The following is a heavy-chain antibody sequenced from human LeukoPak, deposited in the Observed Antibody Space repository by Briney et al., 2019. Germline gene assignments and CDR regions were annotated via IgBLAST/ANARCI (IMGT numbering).Heavy chain of an antibody. Sequence: SETLSLTCTVSGGSISSYYWSWIRQPPGKGLEWIGYIYYSGSTNYNPSLKSRVTISVDTSKNQFSLKLSSVTAADTAVYYCARAYYGSSGYYYLRPGHFDYWGQGTLVTVSS. D-gene: IGHD3-22*01. J-gene: IGHJ4*02. CDR3: ARAYYGSSGYYYLRPGHFDY. CDR2: IYYSGST. CDR1: GGSISSYY. V-gene: IGHV4-59*01.